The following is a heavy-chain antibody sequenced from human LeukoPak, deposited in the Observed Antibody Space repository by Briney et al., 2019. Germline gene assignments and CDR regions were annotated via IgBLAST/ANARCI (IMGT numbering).Heavy chain of an antibody. V-gene: IGHV1-18*04. J-gene: IGHJ6*04. CDR2: ISAYNGNT. Sequence: EASVKVSCKASGYTFTSYGISWVRQAPGQGLEWMGWISAYNGNTNYAQKLQGRVTMTTDTSTSTAYMELRSLRSDDTAVYYCATGNPDIVVVPAAIGGMDVWGKGTTVTVSS. CDR1: GYTFTSYG. CDR3: ATGNPDIVVVPAAIGGMDV. D-gene: IGHD2-2*01.